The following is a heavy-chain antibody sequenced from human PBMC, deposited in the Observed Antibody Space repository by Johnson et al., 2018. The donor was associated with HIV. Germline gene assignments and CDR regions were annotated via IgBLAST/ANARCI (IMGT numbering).Heavy chain of an antibody. CDR1: GFTFSSYG. J-gene: IGHJ3*02. V-gene: IGHV3-30*18. CDR2: ISYDGSNK. CDR3: AKDKSTAFDI. Sequence: QVQLVESGGGVVQPGRSLRLSCAASGFTFSSYGMHWVRQAPGKGLEWVAVISYDGSNKYYADSVKCRFTISRDNSKNTLYLQMNSLRAEDTAVYYCAKDKSTAFDIWGQGTMFTVSS.